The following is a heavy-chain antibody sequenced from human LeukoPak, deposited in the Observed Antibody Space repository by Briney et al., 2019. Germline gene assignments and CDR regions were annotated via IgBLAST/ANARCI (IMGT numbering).Heavy chain of an antibody. CDR1: GYTFTNYW. V-gene: IGHV5-51*01. J-gene: IGHJ4*02. CDR3: ARHAGYCTGGKCYSFYYFDY. Sequence: GESLKISCNASGYTFTNYWICWVRHTPGKGLEWMGIIHPGDSDTRYRTSFQGQVTMSVDESTSTAYLHWTSLKASDTAIYYCARHAGYCTGGKCYSFYYFDYWGQGTLVTVFS. D-gene: IGHD2-15*01. CDR2: IHPGDSDT.